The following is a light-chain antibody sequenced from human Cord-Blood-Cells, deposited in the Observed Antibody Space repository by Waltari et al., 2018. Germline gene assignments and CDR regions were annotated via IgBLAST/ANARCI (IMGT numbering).Light chain of an antibody. CDR1: QSISSY. J-gene: IGKJ3*01. CDR2: AAS. CDR3: QQSYSTPLT. Sequence: DIQMTQSPFSLSASVGDRVTITCRASQSISSYINWYQQKPWKAPKLLIYAASSLQSGVPSRFSGSGSGTDFNLTISSLQPDDFATYYCQQSYSTPLTFGPGTKVDIK. V-gene: IGKV1-39*01.